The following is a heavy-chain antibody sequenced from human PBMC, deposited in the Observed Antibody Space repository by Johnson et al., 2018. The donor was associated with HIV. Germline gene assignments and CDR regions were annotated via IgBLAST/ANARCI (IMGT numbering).Heavy chain of an antibody. CDR3: AREWGLLIGAFAI. V-gene: IGHV3-20*04. D-gene: IGHD1-26*01. CDR2: MNWNGGST. Sequence: VQLVESGGGVVRPGGSLRLSCAASGFIFDDYGMSWVRQAPGKGLEWVSVMNWNGGSTGYAASVKGRFTISSDNARNSLYLQMNSLRAEDTALYYCAREWGLLIGAFAIWGQGTMVTVSS. J-gene: IGHJ3*02. CDR1: GFIFDDYG.